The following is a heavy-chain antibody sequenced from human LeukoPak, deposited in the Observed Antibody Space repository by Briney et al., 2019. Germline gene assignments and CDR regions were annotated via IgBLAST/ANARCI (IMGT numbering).Heavy chain of an antibody. Sequence: PGGSLRLSCAASGFTFSSYAMSWVRQAPGKGLEWVSAISGSGGSTYYADSVKGRFTISRDNSKNTLYLQMNSLRAEDTAVYYCAKDRRITIFGVVISSPSRANAFDIWGQGTMVTVSS. CDR3: AKDRRITIFGVVISSPSRANAFDI. D-gene: IGHD3-3*01. CDR2: ISGSGGST. V-gene: IGHV3-23*01. CDR1: GFTFSSYA. J-gene: IGHJ3*02.